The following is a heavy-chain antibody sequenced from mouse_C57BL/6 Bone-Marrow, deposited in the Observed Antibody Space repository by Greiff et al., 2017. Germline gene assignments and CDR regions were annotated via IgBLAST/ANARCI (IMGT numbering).Heavy chain of an antibody. Sequence: QVQLQQSGAELARPGASVKLSCKASGYTFTSYGISWVKQRTGQGLEWIGEIYPRSGNTYYNEKFKGKATLTADKSSSTAYMELRSLTSEDSAVYFCARRYYGSSWWYFDVWGTGTTVTVSS. CDR2: IYPRSGNT. D-gene: IGHD1-1*01. V-gene: IGHV1-81*01. CDR1: GYTFTSYG. J-gene: IGHJ1*03. CDR3: ARRYYGSSWWYFDV.